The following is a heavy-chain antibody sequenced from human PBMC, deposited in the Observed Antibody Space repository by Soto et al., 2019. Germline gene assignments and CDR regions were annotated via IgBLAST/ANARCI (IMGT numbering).Heavy chain of an antibody. D-gene: IGHD6-19*01. CDR2: IYSGGST. CDR3: LWLNRKREVYFDY. V-gene: IGHV3-66*01. J-gene: IGHJ4*02. CDR1: GFTVSSNY. Sequence: GGSLRLSCAASGFTVSSNYMSWVRQAPGKGLEWVSVIYSGGSTYYADSVKGRFTISRDNSKNTLYLQMNSLRAEDTAVYYCLWLNRKREVYFDYWGQGTLVTVSS.